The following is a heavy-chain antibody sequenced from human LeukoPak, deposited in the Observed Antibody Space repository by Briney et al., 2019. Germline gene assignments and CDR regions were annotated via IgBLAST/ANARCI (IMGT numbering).Heavy chain of an antibody. CDR3: ARARETEAIDY. CDR1: GESFNGYY. CDR2: VDHSGST. Sequence: SETLSLTCAVYGESFNGYYWTWIRQPPGKGLEWIGEVDHSGSTSYNPSLKSRVTISAETSKNQFSLKMRSVTAADTAVYHCARARETEAIDYWGQGTLVTVSS. J-gene: IGHJ4*02. V-gene: IGHV4-34*01. D-gene: IGHD6-25*01.